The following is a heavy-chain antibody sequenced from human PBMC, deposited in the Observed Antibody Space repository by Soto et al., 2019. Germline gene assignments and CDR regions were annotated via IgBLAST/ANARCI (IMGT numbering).Heavy chain of an antibody. Sequence: ASVKVSCKASGYTFTSYGISWVRQAPGQGLEWMGWISAYNGNTNYAQKLQGRVTMTTDTSTSTAYMELRSLRSDDTAVYYCARGTWIQLCLEETGNYYYYMDVWGKGTTVTVS. V-gene: IGHV1-18*01. J-gene: IGHJ6*03. CDR1: GYTFTSYG. CDR2: ISAYNGNT. CDR3: ARGTWIQLCLEETGNYYYYMDV. D-gene: IGHD5-18*01.